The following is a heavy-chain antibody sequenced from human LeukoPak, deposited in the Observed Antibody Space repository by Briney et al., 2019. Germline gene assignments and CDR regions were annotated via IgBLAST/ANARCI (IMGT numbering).Heavy chain of an antibody. CDR3: TTEMRWELLFDD. V-gene: IGHV3-15*01. CDR2: IKSKTDGRTT. D-gene: IGHD1-26*01. J-gene: IGHJ4*02. Sequence: GGSLRLSCAASGFTFSDAWMSWVRQTPGKGLEWVGRIKSKTDGRTTDYAAPVKGRFSISRDDSENTLYLQMDSLKTEDTGVYYCTTEMRWELLFDDWGQGTLVTVSS. CDR1: GFTFSDAW.